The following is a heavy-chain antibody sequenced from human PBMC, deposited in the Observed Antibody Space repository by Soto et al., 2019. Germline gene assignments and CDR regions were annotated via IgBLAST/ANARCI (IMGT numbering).Heavy chain of an antibody. V-gene: IGHV4-59*12. CDR2: IYYSGST. CDR1: GGSISSYY. CDR3: ARDLGSSWYPEYFQH. J-gene: IGHJ1*01. Sequence: PSETLSLTCTVSGGSISSYYWSWIRQPPGKGLEWIGYIYYSGSTNYNPSLKSRVTISVDNAKNSLYLQMNSLRAEDTAVYYCARDLGSSWYPEYFQHWGQGTLVTVSS. D-gene: IGHD6-13*01.